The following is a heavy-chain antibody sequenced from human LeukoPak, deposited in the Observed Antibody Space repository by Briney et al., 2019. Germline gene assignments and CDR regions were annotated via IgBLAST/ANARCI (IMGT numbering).Heavy chain of an antibody. CDR2: INPSDGVI. J-gene: IGHJ4*02. CDR3: ARRGSGSYVLDY. V-gene: IGHV1-46*01. CDR1: GYTFTRYY. D-gene: IGHD3-10*01. Sequence: ASVKVSCKASGYTFTRYYMHWVRQAPGQGLEWMGIINPSDGVIDYAQKFQDRVTMTRDTSTSTVYMELSSLRSEDTAVYYCARRGSGSYVLDYWGQGHLVPVTS.